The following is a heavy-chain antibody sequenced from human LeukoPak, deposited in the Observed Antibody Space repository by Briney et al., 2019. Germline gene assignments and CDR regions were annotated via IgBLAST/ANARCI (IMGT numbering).Heavy chain of an antibody. CDR3: ARVRGASYIDS. CDR2: IHYSGNT. V-gene: IGHV4-59*02. CDR1: GASVTTYY. J-gene: IGHJ4*02. Sequence: SETLSLTCTVSGASVTTYYWSWIRQPPGRGLESIAYIHYSGNTNYNPSLKSRVTMAIDTSKNQISLNLTSVTAADTAVYYCARVRGASYIDSWGQGTLVTVSS. D-gene: IGHD1-26*01.